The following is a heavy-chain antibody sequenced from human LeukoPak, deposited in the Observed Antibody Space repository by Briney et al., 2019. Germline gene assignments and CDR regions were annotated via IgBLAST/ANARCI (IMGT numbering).Heavy chain of an antibody. V-gene: IGHV1-3*01. CDR1: GYTFTSYA. CDR3: ARVSKLGGGPPGNYYYYYGMDV. CDR2: INAGNGNT. D-gene: IGHD2-15*01. Sequence: ASVKVSCKASGYTFTSYAMHWVRQAPGQRLEWMGWINAGNGNTKYSQKFQGRVTITRDTSASTAYMELSSLRPEDTAVYYCARVSKLGGGPPGNYYYYYGMDVWGKGTTVTVSS. J-gene: IGHJ6*04.